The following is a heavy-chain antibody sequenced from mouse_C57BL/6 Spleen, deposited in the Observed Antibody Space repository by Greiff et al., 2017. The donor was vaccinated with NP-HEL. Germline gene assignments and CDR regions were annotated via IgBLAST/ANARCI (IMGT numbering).Heavy chain of an antibody. CDR3: ARERDSLYAMDY. Sequence: QVQLQQSGAELARPGASVKMSCKASGYTFTSYTMHWVKQRPGQGLEWIGYINPSSGYTKYNQKFKDKATLTADKSSSTAYMQLSSLTSEDSAVYYCARERDSLYAMDYWGQGTSVTVSS. CDR2: INPSSGYT. J-gene: IGHJ4*01. D-gene: IGHD6-2*01. V-gene: IGHV1-4*01. CDR1: GYTFTSYT.